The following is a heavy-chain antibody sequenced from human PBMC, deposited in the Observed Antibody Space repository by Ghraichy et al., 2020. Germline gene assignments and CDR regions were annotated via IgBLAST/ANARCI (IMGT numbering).Heavy chain of an antibody. J-gene: IGHJ4*02. CDR1: GGSISSYY. D-gene: IGHD3-10*01. Sequence: SETLSLTSTVSGGSISSYYWSWIRQPPGKVLEWIGYIYYSGSTNYNPSLKSRVTISVDTSKNQFSLKLSSVTAADTAVYYCARTYGSGSYRIDYWGQGTLVTVSS. CDR2: IYYSGST. V-gene: IGHV4-59*08. CDR3: ARTYGSGSYRIDY.